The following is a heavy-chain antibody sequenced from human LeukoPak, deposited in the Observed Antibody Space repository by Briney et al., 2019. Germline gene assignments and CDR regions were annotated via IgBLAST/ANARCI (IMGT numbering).Heavy chain of an antibody. Sequence: GASVKVSCKASGYTFTGYYMHWGRQAPGQGLEWMGWINPNSGGTNYAQKFQGRITMTRDTSISTAYMELSRLRSDDTAVYYCARDWYEGGPNYFFDYWGQGTLVTVSS. CDR2: INPNSGGT. D-gene: IGHD6-13*01. CDR1: GYTFTGYY. V-gene: IGHV1-2*02. J-gene: IGHJ4*02. CDR3: ARDWYEGGPNYFFDY.